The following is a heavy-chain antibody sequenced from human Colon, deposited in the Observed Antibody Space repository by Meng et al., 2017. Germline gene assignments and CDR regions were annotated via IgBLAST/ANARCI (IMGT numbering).Heavy chain of an antibody. CDR2: IHPSGST. CDR1: GGSFSDYY. J-gene: IGHJ4*02. CDR3: ARGVDWAKSGNF. V-gene: IGHV4-34*01. Sequence: WGAGRLKTSETLSLPCAVYGGSFSDYYLTWIRQPPGKGLEWVGEIHPSGSTYYSPSLQSRVTITLDTSKNQFSLTLSSMTAADTAVYYCARGVDWAKSGNFWGQGTLVTVSS. D-gene: IGHD3-9*01.